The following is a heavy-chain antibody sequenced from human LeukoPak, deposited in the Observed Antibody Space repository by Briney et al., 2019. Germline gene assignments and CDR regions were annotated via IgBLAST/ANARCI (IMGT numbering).Heavy chain of an antibody. CDR3: TRDPPGGSSWWGGPSSFAFDI. D-gene: IGHD6-13*01. Sequence: ASGFTFEYAASVKGRFTISRDDSKSNAYLQMNSLKTEDTAVYYCTRDPPGGSSWWGGPSSFAFDIWGQGTMVTVSS. CDR2: ASGFTF. V-gene: IGHV3-49*02. J-gene: IGHJ3*02.